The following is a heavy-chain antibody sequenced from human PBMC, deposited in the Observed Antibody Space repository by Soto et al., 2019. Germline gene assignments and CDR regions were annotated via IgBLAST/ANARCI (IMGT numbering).Heavy chain of an antibody. CDR2: MNEDGGTT. CDR3: ASGLSGRADV. Sequence: GGSLRLSCAASGFTFSSYWMHWVRQAPGKGLVWVSRMNEDGGTTDYADSVKGRFTISRDNAKSTLYLQMNSLRVEDTAVYYCASGLSGRADVWGQGTTVTVSS. D-gene: IGHD3-10*01. CDR1: GFTFSSYW. V-gene: IGHV3-74*01. J-gene: IGHJ6*02.